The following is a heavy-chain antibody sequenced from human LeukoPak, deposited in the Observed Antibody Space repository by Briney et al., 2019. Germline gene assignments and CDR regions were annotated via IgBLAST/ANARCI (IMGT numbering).Heavy chain of an antibody. Sequence: PSETLSLTCAVYGGSFSGYYWSWIRQPPGKGLEWIGEINHSGSTNYNPSLKSRVTISVDTSKNQFSLKLSSVTAADTAVYYCASHWGYSYGSYYYYYMDVWGKGTTVTVSS. CDR3: ASHWGYSYGSYYYYYMDV. D-gene: IGHD5-18*01. CDR1: GGSFSGYY. J-gene: IGHJ6*03. CDR2: INHSGST. V-gene: IGHV4-34*01.